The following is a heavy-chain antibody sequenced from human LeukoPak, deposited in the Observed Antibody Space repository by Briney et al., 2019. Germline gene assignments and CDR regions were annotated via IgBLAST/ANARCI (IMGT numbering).Heavy chain of an antibody. CDR3: ARHGDNSSWYVAY. V-gene: IGHV4-39*01. Sequence: PSETLSLTCTVSGVSISSNNYYWGWIRQPPGKGLEWIGSIYYSGSTYYNPSLKSRVTISVDTSKNQFSLKLSSVTAADTAVYYCARHGDNSSWYVAYWGQGTLVTVSS. CDR1: GVSISSNNYY. CDR2: IYYSGST. J-gene: IGHJ4*02. D-gene: IGHD6-13*01.